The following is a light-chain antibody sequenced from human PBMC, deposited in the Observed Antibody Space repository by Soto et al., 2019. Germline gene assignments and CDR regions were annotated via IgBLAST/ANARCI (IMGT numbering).Light chain of an antibody. V-gene: IGKV3-15*01. CDR2: DAS. CDR1: QSVSRH. J-gene: IGKJ5*01. Sequence: EIVMTQSPATLSLSPGARVTRCCRASQSVSRHLAWHQQKPGQAPRFLLYDASTSATGIPARFSGSGSGTEFTPTTSSLKYEDFAVYYCQQYHNWTITLGQGTRLEIK. CDR3: QQYHNWTIT.